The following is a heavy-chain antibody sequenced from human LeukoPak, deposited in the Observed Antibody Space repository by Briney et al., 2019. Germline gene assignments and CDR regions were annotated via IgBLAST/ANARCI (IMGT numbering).Heavy chain of an antibody. J-gene: IGHJ4*02. CDR3: ARDKGWPTVSPIDY. Sequence: GGSLRLSCATSGFAFSSYYMAWVRQAPGQGLEWGANIKEDGSETYYVDAVQGRFTISRDNDKKSLSLQMNSLRVEDTAVYYRARDKGWPTVSPIDYWGQGALVIVSS. CDR2: IKEDGSET. D-gene: IGHD4-17*01. CDR1: GFAFSSYY. V-gene: IGHV3-7*01.